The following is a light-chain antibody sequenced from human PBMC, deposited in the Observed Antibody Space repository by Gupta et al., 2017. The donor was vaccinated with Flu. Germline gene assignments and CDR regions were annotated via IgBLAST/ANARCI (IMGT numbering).Light chain of an antibody. Sequence: QSVLTQPPSATGTPGQTVAISCSRTTSNMGINYVYWYQHLPGTAPKLLVYKNNLRPSGVPDRFSGSKSGTSASLTISGLRSDDEGDYYCVAWDDSLGGWVFAGGTKLTVL. V-gene: IGLV1-47*01. CDR3: VAWDDSLGGWV. CDR1: TSNMGINY. CDR2: KNN. J-gene: IGLJ3*02.